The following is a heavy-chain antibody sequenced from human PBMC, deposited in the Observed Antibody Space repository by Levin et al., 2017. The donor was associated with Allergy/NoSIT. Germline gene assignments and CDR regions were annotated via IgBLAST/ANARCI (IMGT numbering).Heavy chain of an antibody. J-gene: IGHJ6*02. Sequence: LSLTCAASGFTFSGHVMGWVRQTPGTGLEWVSAISASGGNTYYADSVKGRFTISRDNSEHKVYLQMNSLRGEDTAIYYCARGGPDHYGFDVWGQGTTVIVSS. CDR2: ISASGGNT. CDR1: GFTFSGHV. V-gene: IGHV3-23*01. D-gene: IGHD1-26*01. CDR3: ARGGPDHYGFDV.